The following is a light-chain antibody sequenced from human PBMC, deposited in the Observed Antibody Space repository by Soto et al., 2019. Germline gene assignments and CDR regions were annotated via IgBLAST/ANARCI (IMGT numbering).Light chain of an antibody. Sequence: QSALTQPPSASGSPGQSVTISCTGTSSDVGGYNYVSWYQQHPGKAPKLIIYEVTKRPSGVPDRFSGSKSGNTASLTVSGLLGEDGADYYCSSHAGIINVVFGGGTKLPVL. V-gene: IGLV2-8*01. CDR3: SSHAGIINVV. CDR2: EVT. CDR1: SSDVGGYNY. J-gene: IGLJ3*02.